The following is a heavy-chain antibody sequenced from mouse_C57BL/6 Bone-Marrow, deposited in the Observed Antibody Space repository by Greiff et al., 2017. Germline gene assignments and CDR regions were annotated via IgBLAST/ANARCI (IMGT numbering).Heavy chain of an antibody. D-gene: IGHD1-1*02. J-gene: IGHJ3*01. CDR1: GYTFTEYT. V-gene: IGHV1-62-2*01. CDR3: ARHEGLWAFAY. CDR2: FYPGSGSI. Sequence: QVQLQQSGAELVKPGASVKLSCKASGYTFTEYTIHWVKQRSGQGLEWIGWFYPGSGSIKYNEKVKDKATLTADKSASTVYIELRRLTSEASAVYCCARHEGLWAFAYWGQGTLVTGSA.